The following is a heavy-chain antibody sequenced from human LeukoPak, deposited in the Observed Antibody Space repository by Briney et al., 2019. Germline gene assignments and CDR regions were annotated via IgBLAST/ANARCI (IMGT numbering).Heavy chain of an antibody. CDR2: VSDTGDT. Sequence: SETLSLTCTVSGVSINGNYWTWIRQLPGKGLGWIGFVSDTGDTDYNPSLKSRLTISVDTSKSQLSLSLSSVTAADTALYYCARVFRGVVTSNWLDPWGQGTLVTVSS. D-gene: IGHD3-3*01. CDR1: GVSINGNY. V-gene: IGHV4-59*01. CDR3: ARVFRGVVTSNWLDP. J-gene: IGHJ5*02.